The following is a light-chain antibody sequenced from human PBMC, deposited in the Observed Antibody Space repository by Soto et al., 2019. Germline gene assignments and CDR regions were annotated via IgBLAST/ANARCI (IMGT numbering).Light chain of an antibody. V-gene: IGKV3-20*01. CDR2: GAY. Sequence: EIVLTQYPGTLSLSPGERSTVSCVASQSVGGSSLAGYQQRPGQPPRLLIYGAYSRATGITDRFSGSGSGTDFSITISRLEPEDFAVYYCQQYGNSPWTFGQGTKVDIK. J-gene: IGKJ1*01. CDR3: QQYGNSPWT. CDR1: QSVGGSS.